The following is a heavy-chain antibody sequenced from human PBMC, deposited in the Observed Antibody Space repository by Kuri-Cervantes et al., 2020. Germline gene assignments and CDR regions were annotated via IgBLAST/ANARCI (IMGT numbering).Heavy chain of an antibody. D-gene: IGHD6-13*01. CDR2: IYWNDDK. V-gene: IGHV2-5*01. Sequence: SGPTLVKPTETLTLTCTFSGFSLSTSGVGAGWIRQPPGKALEWLALIYWNDDKRYSPSLKSRLTITKDTSKNQVVLTMTNMDPVDTATYYCAHRLKQQRNFDYWGQGTLVTVSS. CDR3: AHRLKQQRNFDY. CDR1: GFSLSTSGVG. J-gene: IGHJ4*02.